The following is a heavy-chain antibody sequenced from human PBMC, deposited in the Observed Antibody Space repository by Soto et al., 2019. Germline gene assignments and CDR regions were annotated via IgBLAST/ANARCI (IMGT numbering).Heavy chain of an antibody. CDR1: GFTFSSYS. Sequence: PGGSLRLSCAASGFTFSSYSMNWVRQAPGKGLEWVSYISSSSSTIYYADSVKGRFTISRDNAKNSLYLQMNSLRAEDTAVYYCARDREYSSSGLLYYWGQGTLVTVSS. CDR2: ISSSSSTI. CDR3: ARDREYSSSGLLYY. J-gene: IGHJ4*02. V-gene: IGHV3-48*01. D-gene: IGHD6-6*01.